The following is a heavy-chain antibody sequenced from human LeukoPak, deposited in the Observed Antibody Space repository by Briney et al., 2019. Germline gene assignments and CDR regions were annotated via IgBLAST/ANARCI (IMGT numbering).Heavy chain of an antibody. J-gene: IGHJ4*02. D-gene: IGHD4-17*01. CDR1: GGYISNNY. V-gene: IGHV4-59*08. CDR3: ARHPGNDFGDYETD. CDR2: IYYSGST. Sequence: PSETLSLTCTVSGGYISNNYWSWIRQPRGKALEWIGYIYYSGSTNYNPSLKSRVTISVDTSKNQFSLKLSSVTATDTAVYYCARHPGNDFGDYETDWGQGTLVTVSS.